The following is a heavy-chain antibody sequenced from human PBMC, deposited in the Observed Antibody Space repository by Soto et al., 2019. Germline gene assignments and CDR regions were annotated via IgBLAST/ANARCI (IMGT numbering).Heavy chain of an antibody. J-gene: IGHJ4*02. CDR3: AKGMGTFDY. CDR1: GFTFCSFA. CDR2: ISGSGGST. V-gene: IGHV3-23*01. Sequence: SGGGPRLSLSTPGFTFCSFAISLGRQAPGKGLEWVSAISGSGGSTYYADSVKGRFTISRDNSKNTLYLQMNSLRAEDTAVYYCAKGMGTFDYWGQGTLVTVSS. D-gene: IGHD1-1*01.